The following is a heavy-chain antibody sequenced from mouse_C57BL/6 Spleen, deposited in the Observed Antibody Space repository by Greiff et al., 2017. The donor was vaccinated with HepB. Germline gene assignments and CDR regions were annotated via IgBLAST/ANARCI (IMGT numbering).Heavy chain of an antibody. CDR2: ISYDGSN. J-gene: IGHJ2*01. CDR3: ARGDYYFDY. Sequence: EVHLVESGPGLVKPSQSLSLTCSVTGYSITSGYYWNWIRQFPGNKLEWLGYISYDGSNNYNPSLKNRISITRDTSKNQFFLKLNSVTTEDTATYYCARGDYYFDYWGQGPTLTVSS. D-gene: IGHD3-3*01. CDR1: GYSITSGYY. V-gene: IGHV3-6*01.